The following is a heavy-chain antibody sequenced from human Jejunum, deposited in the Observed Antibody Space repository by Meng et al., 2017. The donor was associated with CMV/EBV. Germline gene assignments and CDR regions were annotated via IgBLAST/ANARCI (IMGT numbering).Heavy chain of an antibody. J-gene: IGHJ3*02. D-gene: IGHD3-10*01. CDR3: ARNYYGSGPLVFDI. CDR2: IYYTGST. Sequence: VSAGSISGYYSSWLRQPPGKGLEWIGYIYYTGSTTYNPSLKSRITISVDTSKNQFSLKLSSVTAADTAVYYCARNYYGSGPLVFDIWGQGTMVTVSS. V-gene: IGHV4-59*01. CDR1: AGSISGYY.